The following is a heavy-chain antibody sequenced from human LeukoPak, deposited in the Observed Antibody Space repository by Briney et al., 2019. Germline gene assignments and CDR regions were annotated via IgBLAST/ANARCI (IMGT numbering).Heavy chain of an antibody. CDR2: IYPRDGST. V-gene: IGHV1-46*01. Sequence: ASVKVSCKASGYSFTSYGITWVRQAPGQGLEWMGMIYPRDGSTSYAQKFQGRVTVTRDTSTSTVHMELSGLRSEDTAVYYCARDQEGFDYWGQGTLVTVSS. CDR1: GYSFTSYG. J-gene: IGHJ4*02. CDR3: ARDQEGFDY.